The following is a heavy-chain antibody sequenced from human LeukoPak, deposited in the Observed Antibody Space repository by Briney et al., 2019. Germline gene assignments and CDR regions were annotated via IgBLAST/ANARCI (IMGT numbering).Heavy chain of an antibody. CDR1: GFTFSSYS. J-gene: IGHJ4*02. CDR3: AREREYNYGHMLGY. Sequence: GGSLRLSCAASGFTFSSYSMNWVRQAPGKGLEWVSSISSSSSYIYYADSVKGRFTISRDNAKNSLYLQMNSLRAEDTAVYYCAREREYNYGHMLGYWGQGTLVTVSS. D-gene: IGHD5-18*01. V-gene: IGHV3-21*01. CDR2: ISSSSSYI.